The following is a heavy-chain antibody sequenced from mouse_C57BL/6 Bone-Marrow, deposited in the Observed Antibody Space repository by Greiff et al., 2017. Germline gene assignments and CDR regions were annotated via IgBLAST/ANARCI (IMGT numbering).Heavy chain of an antibody. CDR1: GYTFTSYW. V-gene: IGHV1-64*01. CDR3: TRRGTEVFAY. D-gene: IGHD3-1*01. CDR2: IHPNSGST. Sequence: QVQLQQPGAELVKPGASVKLSCKASGYTFTSYWMHWVKQRPGQGLEWIGMIHPNSGSTNYNEKFKSKATLTVDKTSSTAYMQLGSLASEDSAVCYCTRRGTEVFAYWGQRTLVTVSA. J-gene: IGHJ3*01.